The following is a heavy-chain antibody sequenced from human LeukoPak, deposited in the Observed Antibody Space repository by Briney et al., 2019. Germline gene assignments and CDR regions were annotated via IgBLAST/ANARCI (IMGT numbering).Heavy chain of an antibody. CDR3: ARWGRMSYDSGGFYSDY. Sequence: PGGSLRLSCAASGFTFSSYEMNWVRQAPGKGLEWVSYINSGGRTIYYADSVKGRFTISRDDAQNSLYLQMNSLRVEDTAVYYCARWGRMSYDSGGFYSDYWGQGTLVTVSS. CDR1: GFTFSSYE. V-gene: IGHV3-48*03. CDR2: INSGGRTI. D-gene: IGHD3-22*01. J-gene: IGHJ4*02.